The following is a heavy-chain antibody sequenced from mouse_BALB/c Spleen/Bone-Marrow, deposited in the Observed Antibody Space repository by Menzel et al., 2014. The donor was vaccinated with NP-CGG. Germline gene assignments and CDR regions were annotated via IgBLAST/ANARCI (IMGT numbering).Heavy chain of an antibody. J-gene: IGHJ2*01. CDR3: TRGGNWDDFDS. D-gene: IGHD4-1*01. V-gene: IGHV5-17*02. Sequence: EVKLMESGGGLVQPGGSRKLSCAASGFTFSSFGMHWVRQAPEKGLEWVAYISSGSSTIFYADTVKGRFTVSRDNPKNTPFLQMTSLRSEDTAMYFCTRGGNWDDFDSWGQGTTLTVSS. CDR2: ISSGSSTI. CDR1: GFTFSSFG.